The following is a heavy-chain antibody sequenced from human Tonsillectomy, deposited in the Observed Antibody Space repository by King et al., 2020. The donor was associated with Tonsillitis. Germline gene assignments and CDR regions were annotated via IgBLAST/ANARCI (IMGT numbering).Heavy chain of an antibody. D-gene: IGHD5-24*01. CDR2: ISYDGSNK. CDR1: GFTFSSYA. Sequence: VQLVESGGGVVQPGRSLRLSCAASGFTFSSYAVHWVRQAPGKGLEWVAVISYDGSNKYYADSVKGRFTISRDNSKNTLYLQMNSLRAEDTAVYYCARDAADGYNFSPPKYYFDYWGQGTLVTVSS. V-gene: IGHV3-30-3*01. CDR3: ARDAADGYNFSPPKYYFDY. J-gene: IGHJ4*02.